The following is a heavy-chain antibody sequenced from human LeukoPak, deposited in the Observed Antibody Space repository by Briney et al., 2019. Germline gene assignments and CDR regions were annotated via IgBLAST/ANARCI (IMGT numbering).Heavy chain of an antibody. V-gene: IGHV3-7*01. CDR3: ARDVGGSLDY. J-gene: IGHJ4*02. D-gene: IGHD1-26*01. Sequence: PGGSLRLSCAASGFTFNTYWMAWVRQAPGKGLEWVANIKEGESAKHQADSVKGRFTISRDNARNSVYLQMSSLRGDDTAVYYCARDVGGSLDYWGQGTLVTVSS. CDR1: GFTFNTYW. CDR2: IKEGESAK.